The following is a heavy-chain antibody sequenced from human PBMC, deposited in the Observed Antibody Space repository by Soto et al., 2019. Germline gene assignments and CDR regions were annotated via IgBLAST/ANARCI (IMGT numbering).Heavy chain of an antibody. J-gene: IGHJ4*02. CDR3: ARDRHRY. CDR2: VKPNSGGA. D-gene: IGHD6-6*01. CDR1: ACTFSGYY. V-gene: IGHV1-2*02. Sequence: APLKASCKASACTFSGYYTHWVRQSPGQGLEWMGWVKPNSGGANYAQKLQGRVTMTRDTSISTAYMELSRLRSDDTAVYYCARDRHRYWGQGTLVTVSS.